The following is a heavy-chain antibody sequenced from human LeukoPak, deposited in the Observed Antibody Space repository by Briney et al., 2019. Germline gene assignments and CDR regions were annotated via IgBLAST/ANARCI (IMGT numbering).Heavy chain of an antibody. D-gene: IGHD4-23*01. CDR3: ARGYGGNSGI. CDR2: LYYSGKT. CDR1: DDSISSSTYY. J-gene: IGHJ4*02. Sequence: PSDTLSLTCIISDDSISSSTYYWGWIRQPPGKGLEWIGTLYYSGKTYYNPSLKSRVTISIDTSKNQFSLKLTSATAADTAVYYCARGYGGNSGIWGQGTLVTVSS. V-gene: IGHV4-39*07.